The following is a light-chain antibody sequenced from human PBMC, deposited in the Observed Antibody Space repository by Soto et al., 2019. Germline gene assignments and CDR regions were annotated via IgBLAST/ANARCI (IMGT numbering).Light chain of an antibody. V-gene: IGLV4-69*01. Sequence: QSVLTQSPSASASLGASVKLTCTLSSGHSSYAIAWHQQQPEKGPRYLMKLNSDGSHSKGDGIPDRFSGSSSGAERYLTISRLQSEDEADYYCQTWGTGIRGVFGPGPKLTVL. CDR1: SGHSSYA. J-gene: IGLJ1*01. CDR2: LNSDGSH. CDR3: QTWGTGIRGV.